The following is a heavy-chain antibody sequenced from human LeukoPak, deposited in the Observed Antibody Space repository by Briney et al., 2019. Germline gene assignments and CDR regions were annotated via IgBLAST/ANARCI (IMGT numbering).Heavy chain of an antibody. V-gene: IGHV3-43*01. J-gene: IGHJ4*02. Sequence: GGALRLSCAASGFSFDDYTMHGLRQAPGKGLEGVSRISWDGGSTYYADAVKGRFTISRDNIKNSLYLQKDSRRPERAALYYCAKELRLGELSLYSGGGIDYWGQGTLVTVSS. D-gene: IGHD3-16*02. CDR3: AKELRLGELSLYSGGGIDY. CDR1: GFSFDDYT. CDR2: ISWDGGST.